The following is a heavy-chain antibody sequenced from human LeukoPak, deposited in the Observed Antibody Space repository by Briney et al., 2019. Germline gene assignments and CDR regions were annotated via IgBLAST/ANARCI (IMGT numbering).Heavy chain of an antibody. CDR1: GFLFSNPA. J-gene: IGHJ4*02. V-gene: IGHV3-23*01. Sequence: GGSLRLSCSAWGFLFSNPAMIYARQAPGKGLEWVSAITGSGGGTYYADSVKGRFTISRDNSKNTLDLQMNSLRAEDTAVYYCAKEAVEYFDYWGQGTLVTVSS. CDR3: AKEAVEYFDY. CDR2: ITGSGGGT.